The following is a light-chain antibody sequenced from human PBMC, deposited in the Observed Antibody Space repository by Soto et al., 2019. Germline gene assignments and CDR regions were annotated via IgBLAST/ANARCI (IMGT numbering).Light chain of an antibody. Sequence: QTVVTQEPSFSVSPGGTVTLTCGLSSGSVSTSYYPSWYQQTPGQAPRTLIYSTNTRSSGVPDRFSGSILGNKAALTITGAQEDDESDYDCVLYMGSGINVLFGGGTQLTVL. CDR3: VLYMGSGINVL. J-gene: IGLJ2*01. CDR2: STN. CDR1: SGSVSTSYY. V-gene: IGLV8-61*01.